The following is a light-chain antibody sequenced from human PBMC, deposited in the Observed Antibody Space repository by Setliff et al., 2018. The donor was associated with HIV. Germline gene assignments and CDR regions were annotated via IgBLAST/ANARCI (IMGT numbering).Light chain of an antibody. V-gene: IGLV1-40*01. J-gene: IGLJ3*02. CDR3: QSYDSSLSGWV. Sequence: LTQPPSVSGAPGQRVTISCTGSSSNIGAGYDVHWYQLLPGIASKPLIYDNNNRPSGVPDRFSGSKSGTSASLAITGLQADDEADYYCQSYDSSLSGWVFGGGTQLTVL. CDR2: DNN. CDR1: SSNIGAGYD.